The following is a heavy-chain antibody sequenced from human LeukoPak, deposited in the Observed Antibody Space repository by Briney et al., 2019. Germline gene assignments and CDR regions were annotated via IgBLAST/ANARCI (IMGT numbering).Heavy chain of an antibody. CDR2: IYNTGST. CDR1: GGSISTISYY. D-gene: IGHD1/OR15-1a*01. Sequence: SETLSLTCIVSGGSISTISYYWGWIRQSPGKGLEWIGNIYNTGSTYYNPSLKSRVTISVDTSKNQFSLNLSSVTAADTAVYYCARRHPSWRTTRLREGPGDGSYFDFWGQGTLVTVSS. CDR3: ARRHPSWRTTRLREGPGDGSYFDF. V-gene: IGHV4-39*01. J-gene: IGHJ4*02.